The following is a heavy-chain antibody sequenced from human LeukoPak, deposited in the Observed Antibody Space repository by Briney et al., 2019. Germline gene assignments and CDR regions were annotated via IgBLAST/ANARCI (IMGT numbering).Heavy chain of an antibody. J-gene: IGHJ5*02. CDR3: ARVRAGGVNWFDP. CDR2: IYYSGST. CDR1: GGSISSGGYY. D-gene: IGHD3-10*01. Sequence: ASQTLSLTCTVSGGSISSGGYYWSWIRQPPGKGLEWIGYIYYSGSTNYNPSLKSRVTISVDTSKNQFSLKLSSVTAADTAVYYCARVRAGGVNWFDPWGQGTLVTVSS. V-gene: IGHV4-61*08.